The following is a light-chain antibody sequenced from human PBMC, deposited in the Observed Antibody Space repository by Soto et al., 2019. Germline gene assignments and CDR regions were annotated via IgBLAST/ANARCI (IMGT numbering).Light chain of an antibody. J-gene: IGKJ1*01. CDR1: QSISDR. V-gene: IGKV1-5*01. CDR3: QHYGYLWT. CDR2: DAS. Sequence: DIQMTQSPSTLSASVGDRVTITCRASQSISDRLAWYQQKPGEAPKVLIIDASNLESGVPSRFSGSGSGTEFSHTINNLQSDDFATYYCQHYGYLWTFGQGTKVEI.